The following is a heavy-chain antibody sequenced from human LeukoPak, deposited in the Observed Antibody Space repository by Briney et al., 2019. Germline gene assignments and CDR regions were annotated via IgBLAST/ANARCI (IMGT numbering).Heavy chain of an antibody. CDR1: GYTFTGYY. V-gene: IGHV1-2*04. Sequence: ASVNVSCKASGYTFTGYYMHWVRQAPGQGLEWMGWINPNSGGTNYAQKFQGWVTMTRDTSISTAYMELSRLRSDDTAVYYCARVYYDILTGYFHGMDVWGQGTTVTVSS. CDR3: ARVYYDILTGYFHGMDV. D-gene: IGHD3-9*01. CDR2: INPNSGGT. J-gene: IGHJ6*02.